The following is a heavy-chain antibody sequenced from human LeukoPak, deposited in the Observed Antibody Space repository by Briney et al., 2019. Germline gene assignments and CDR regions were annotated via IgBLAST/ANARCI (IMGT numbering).Heavy chain of an antibody. J-gene: IGHJ4*02. CDR1: GFTFSSYA. V-gene: IGHV3-23*01. Sequence: GGSLRLSCAASGFTFSSYAMSWVRQAPGKGLEWVSAISGSGGSIYYADSVKGRFTISRDNSKNTLYLQMNSLGAEDTAVYHCAKRWGENYGHFDYWGQGTLVTVSS. CDR3: AKRWGENYGHFDY. D-gene: IGHD4-17*01. CDR2: ISGSGGSI.